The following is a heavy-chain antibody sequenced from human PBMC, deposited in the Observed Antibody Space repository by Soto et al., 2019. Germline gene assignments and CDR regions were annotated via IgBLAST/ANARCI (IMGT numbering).Heavy chain of an antibody. CDR1: GFTFSSYS. CDR2: ISSSSSTI. D-gene: IGHD2-15*01. J-gene: IGHJ6*02. Sequence: GGSLRLSCAASGFTFSSYSMNWVRQAPGKGLEWVSYISSSSSTIYYADSVKGRFTISRDNAKNSLYLQMNSLRDEDTAVYYCAAYCSGGSCYSEGYYYYGMDVWGQGTTVTVSS. CDR3: AAYCSGGSCYSEGYYYYGMDV. V-gene: IGHV3-48*02.